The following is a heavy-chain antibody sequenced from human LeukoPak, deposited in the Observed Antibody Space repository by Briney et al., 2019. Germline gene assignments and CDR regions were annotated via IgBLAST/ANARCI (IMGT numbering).Heavy chain of an antibody. CDR2: IRYDGSNK. J-gene: IGHJ4*02. V-gene: IGHV3-30*02. Sequence: SGGSLRLSCTASGFTFGDYVMSWVRQAPGKGLEWVAFIRYDGSNKYYADSVKGRFTISRDNSKNTLFLQMNSLRAEDTAVYYCAREDYYFDSSGTHYFDYWGQGTLVTVSS. CDR3: AREDYYFDSSGTHYFDY. D-gene: IGHD3-22*01. CDR1: GFTFGDYV.